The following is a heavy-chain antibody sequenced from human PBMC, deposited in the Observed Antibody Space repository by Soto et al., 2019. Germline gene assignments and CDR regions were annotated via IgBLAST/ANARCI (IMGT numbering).Heavy chain of an antibody. J-gene: IGHJ4*02. CDR2: IYYSGST. V-gene: IGHV4-31*03. Sequence: QVQLQESGPGLVKPSQTLSLTCTVSGGSISSGDYYWSWIRQPPGKGLEWLGYIYYSGSTYYNPSLMIRITISVDTSKSQFSLKLTSVTAADTAVYHCARTSISMSRGVIIDYWGQGTLVTVSS. CDR1: GGSISSGDYY. D-gene: IGHD3-10*01. CDR3: ARTSISMSRGVIIDY.